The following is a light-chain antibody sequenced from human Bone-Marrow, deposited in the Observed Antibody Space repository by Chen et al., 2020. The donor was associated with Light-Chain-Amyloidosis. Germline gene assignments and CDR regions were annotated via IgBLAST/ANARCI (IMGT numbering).Light chain of an antibody. CDR2: DAS. J-gene: IGKJ1*01. V-gene: IGKV1-5*01. CDR3: QEYNSYSVT. Sequence: IKMTQSPSTLPASVGDRVTITCRASQSISSWLAWYQQKPGKAPKLLIYDASSLESGVPSRFSGSGSGTEFTLTISSLQPDDFATCYCQEYNSYSVTFGQGTKVEIK. CDR1: QSISSW.